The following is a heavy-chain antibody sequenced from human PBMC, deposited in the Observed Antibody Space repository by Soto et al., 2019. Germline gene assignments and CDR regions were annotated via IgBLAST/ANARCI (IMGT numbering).Heavy chain of an antibody. V-gene: IGHV1-69*02. Sequence: QVQLVQSGAEVKKPGSSVKVSCKASGGTFSSYTISWVRQAPGQGLEWMGRIIPILGIANYAQKFQGRVTITADKSTSTAYMELSSLRSEDTAVYYCAGGAVARGTCDYWGQGTLVTVSS. D-gene: IGHD6-19*01. CDR3: AGGAVARGTCDY. CDR1: GGTFSSYT. J-gene: IGHJ4*02. CDR2: IIPILGIA.